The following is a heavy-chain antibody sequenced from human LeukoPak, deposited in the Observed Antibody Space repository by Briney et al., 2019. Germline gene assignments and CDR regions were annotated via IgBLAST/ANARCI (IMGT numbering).Heavy chain of an antibody. D-gene: IGHD3-16*02. CDR3: ARHAIMITFGGVIVIPVKYYFDY. Sequence: GGSLRLSCAASGFTFTTYGMSWVRQAPGKGLEWVANIKQDGSEKYYVDSVKGRFTISRDNAKNSLYLQMNSLRAEDTAVYYCARHAIMITFGGVIVIPVKYYFDYWGQGTLVTVSS. CDR1: GFTFTTYG. V-gene: IGHV3-7*01. CDR2: IKQDGSEK. J-gene: IGHJ4*02.